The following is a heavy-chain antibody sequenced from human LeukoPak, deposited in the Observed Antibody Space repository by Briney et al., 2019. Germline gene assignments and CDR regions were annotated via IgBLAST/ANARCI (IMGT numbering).Heavy chain of an antibody. Sequence: PSETLSLTCTVSGGSISSSSYYWGWIRQPPGKGLEWIGSIYYSGSTYYNPSLKSRVTISVDTSKNQFSLKLSSVTAADTAVYYCARGLSSVYPPDYWGQGTLVTVSS. J-gene: IGHJ4*02. D-gene: IGHD3-16*02. CDR1: GGSISSSSYY. CDR3: ARGLSSVYPPDY. CDR2: IYYSGST. V-gene: IGHV4-39*07.